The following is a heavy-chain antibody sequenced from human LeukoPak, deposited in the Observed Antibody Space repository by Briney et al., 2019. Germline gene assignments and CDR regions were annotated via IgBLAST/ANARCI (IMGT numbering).Heavy chain of an antibody. CDR3: TRGPEYSTRGWFDP. J-gene: IGHJ5*02. Sequence: PSETLSLTCTVSGGSISSYYWSWIRQPPGKGLEWIGYIYYSGSTNYNPSLKSRVTMSVDTSKNQFSLKLSSVTAADTAVYYCTRGPEYSTRGWFDPWGQGTLVTVSS. D-gene: IGHD2/OR15-2a*01. V-gene: IGHV4-59*12. CDR1: GGSISSYY. CDR2: IYYSGST.